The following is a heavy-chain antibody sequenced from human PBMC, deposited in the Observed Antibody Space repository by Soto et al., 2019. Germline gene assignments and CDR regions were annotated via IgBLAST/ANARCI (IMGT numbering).Heavy chain of an antibody. D-gene: IGHD6-19*01. CDR3: ARQVDAVAGNLFDY. CDR2: IYYSGST. J-gene: IGHJ4*02. CDR1: GGXISSSSYY. Sequence: PSETLXLTCTVSGGXISSSSYYWGWIRQPPGKGLEWIGSIYYSGSTYYNPSLKSRVTISVDTSKNQFSLKLSSVTAADTAVYYCARQVDAVAGNLFDYWGQGTLVTVSS. V-gene: IGHV4-39*01.